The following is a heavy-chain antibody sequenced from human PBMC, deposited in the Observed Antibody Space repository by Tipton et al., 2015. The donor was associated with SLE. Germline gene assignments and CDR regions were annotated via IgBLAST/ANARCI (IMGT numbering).Heavy chain of an antibody. CDR1: GYTFTSYY. CDR2: INPSGGST. Sequence: QLVQSGAEVKKHGASVKVSCKASGYTFTSYYMHWVRQAPGQGLAWMGIINPSGGSTSYAQKFQGRVTMTRDTSTSTVYMELSSLRSEDTAVYYCASIAAAGGEAFDIWGQGTMVTVSS. CDR3: ASIAAAGGEAFDI. J-gene: IGHJ3*02. D-gene: IGHD6-13*01. V-gene: IGHV1-46*01.